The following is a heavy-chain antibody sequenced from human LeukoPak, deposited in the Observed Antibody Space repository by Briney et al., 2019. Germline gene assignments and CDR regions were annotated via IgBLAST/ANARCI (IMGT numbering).Heavy chain of an antibody. J-gene: IGHJ3*02. CDR3: ARALGIAFDI. CDR1: GYTFTSYD. D-gene: IGHD6-13*01. Sequence: SVKVSCKASGYTFTSYDINWVRQATGQGLEWMGGIIPIFGTANYAQKFQGRVTITADESTSTAYMELSSLRSEDTAVYYCARALGIAFDIWGQGTMVTVSS. V-gene: IGHV1-69*13. CDR2: IIPIFGTA.